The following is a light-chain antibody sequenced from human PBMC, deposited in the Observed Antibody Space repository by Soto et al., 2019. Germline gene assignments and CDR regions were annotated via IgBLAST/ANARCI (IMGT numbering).Light chain of an antibody. Sequence: QSVLTQPPSASGSPGQSVTISCTGTSSDVGAYNFVSWYQQPPAKAPKLMIYEVSKRPSGVPDRFSGSKSGNTASLTVSGLQAEDEADYYCSSYGGSNNYVLFGGGTKLTVL. J-gene: IGLJ2*01. V-gene: IGLV2-8*01. CDR2: EVS. CDR1: SSDVGAYNF. CDR3: SSYGGSNNYVL.